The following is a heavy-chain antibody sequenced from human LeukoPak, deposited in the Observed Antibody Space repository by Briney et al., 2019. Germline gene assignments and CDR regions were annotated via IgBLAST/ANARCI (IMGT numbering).Heavy chain of an antibody. CDR3: ARWKSGGSSFDF. CDR1: GGSISSYY. V-gene: IGHV4-4*07. Sequence: PSETLSLTCSVSGGSISSYYWSWIRQPAGKGLEWIGRIYNSGSTNYNPSLKSRVTISVDKSKNQFSLKLSSVTAADTAVYYCARWKSGGSSFDFWGQGTLVTVSS. J-gene: IGHJ4*02. CDR2: IYNSGST. D-gene: IGHD1-26*01.